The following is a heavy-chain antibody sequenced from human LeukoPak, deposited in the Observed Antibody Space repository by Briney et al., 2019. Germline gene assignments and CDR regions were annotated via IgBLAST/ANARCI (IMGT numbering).Heavy chain of an antibody. D-gene: IGHD3-22*01. CDR2: ISGSGGST. V-gene: IGHV3-23*01. Sequence: GSLRLSCAASGFTFSSYAMSWVRQAPGKGLEWVSAISGSGGSTYYADSVKGRFTISRDNSKNTLYLQMNSLRAEDTAVYYCAKLITYYYDSSGPRTPPTVDYWGQGTLVTVSS. J-gene: IGHJ4*02. CDR3: AKLITYYYDSSGPRTPPTVDY. CDR1: GFTFSSYA.